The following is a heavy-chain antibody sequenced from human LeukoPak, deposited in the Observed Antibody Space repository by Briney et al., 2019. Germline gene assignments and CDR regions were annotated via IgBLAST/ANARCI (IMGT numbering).Heavy chain of an antibody. Sequence: KVSCKASGYTFTGYYMHWVRQAPGQGLEWMGIIYPGDSDTRYSPSFQGQVTISADKSISTAYLQWSSLKASDTAMYYCARLIYGGNSGYYYMDVWGKGTTVTVSS. CDR1: GYTFTGYY. CDR2: IYPGDSDT. CDR3: ARLIYGGNSGYYYMDV. J-gene: IGHJ6*03. D-gene: IGHD4-23*01. V-gene: IGHV5-51*01.